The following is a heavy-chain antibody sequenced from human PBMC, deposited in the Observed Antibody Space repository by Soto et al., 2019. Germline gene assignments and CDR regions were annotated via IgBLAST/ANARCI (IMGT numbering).Heavy chain of an antibody. CDR3: ARDMERGNDAFDI. V-gene: IGHV4-59*01. CDR2: IYYSGST. CDR1: GGSISSYY. Sequence: QVQLQESGPGLVKPSETLSLTCTVSGGSISSYYWSWIRQPPGKGLKWIGYIYYSGSTNYNPSVKSRVTISVDTSKNQFSLKLSSVTAADTAVYYCARDMERGNDAFDIWGQGTMVTVSS. D-gene: IGHD1-1*01. J-gene: IGHJ3*02.